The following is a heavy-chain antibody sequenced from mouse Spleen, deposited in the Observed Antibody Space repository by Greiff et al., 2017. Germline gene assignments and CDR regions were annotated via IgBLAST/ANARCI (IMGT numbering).Heavy chain of an antibody. V-gene: IGHV5-9-2*01. D-gene: IGHD4-1*01. J-gene: IGHJ2*01. CDR2: ISGGGSYT. Sequence: EVQLVESGGGLVKPGGSLKLSCAASGFTFSSYGMSWVRQTPEKRLEWVATISGGGSYTYYPDSVKGRFTISRDNAKNNLYLQMSSLRSEDTALYYCARNWDERIDYWGQGTTLTVSS. CDR3: ARNWDERIDY. CDR1: GFTFSSYG.